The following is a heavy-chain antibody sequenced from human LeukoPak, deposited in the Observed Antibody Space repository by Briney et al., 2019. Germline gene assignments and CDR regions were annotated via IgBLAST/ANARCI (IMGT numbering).Heavy chain of an antibody. Sequence: GGSLRLSCAASGFTFDAYAMHWVRQAPGKGLEWVSGISWNGGGMGYAVSVKGRFTISRDNAKNSLYLQMSGLRAEDTAVFYCARDSYTSAIDYWGQGTLVTVSS. J-gene: IGHJ4*02. V-gene: IGHV3-9*01. CDR1: GFTFDAYA. CDR2: ISWNGGGM. D-gene: IGHD6-19*01. CDR3: ARDSYTSAIDY.